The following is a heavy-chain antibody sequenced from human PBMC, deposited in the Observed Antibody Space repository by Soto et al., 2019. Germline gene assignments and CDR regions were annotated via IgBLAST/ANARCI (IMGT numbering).Heavy chain of an antibody. CDR3: ARSTYYYGSGSYKGLDY. CDR1: GYTFTSYA. V-gene: IGHV1-3*01. D-gene: IGHD3-10*01. Sequence: ASVKVSCKASGYTFTSYAMHWVRQAPGQRLEWMGWINAGNGNTKYSQKFQGRVTITRDTSASTAYMELSSLRSEDTAVYYCARSTYYYGSGSYKGLDYWGQGTLVTSPQ. CDR2: INAGNGNT. J-gene: IGHJ4*02.